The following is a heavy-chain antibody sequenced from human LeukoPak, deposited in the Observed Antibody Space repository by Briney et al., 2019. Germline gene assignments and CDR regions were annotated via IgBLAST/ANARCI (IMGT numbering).Heavy chain of an antibody. J-gene: IGHJ4*02. CDR3: ARGGKGFSSGWPRHFDY. D-gene: IGHD6-19*01. Sequence: SETLSLTCAVYGGSFGGYYWSWIRQPPGKGLEWIGEINHSGSTNYNPSLKSRVTISVDTSKNQFSLKLSSVTAADTAVYYCARGGKGFSSGWPRHFDYWGQGTLVTVSS. CDR2: INHSGST. V-gene: IGHV4-34*01. CDR1: GGSFGGYY.